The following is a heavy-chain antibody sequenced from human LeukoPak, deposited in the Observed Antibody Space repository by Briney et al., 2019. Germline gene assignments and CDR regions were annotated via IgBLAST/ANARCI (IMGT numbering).Heavy chain of an antibody. D-gene: IGHD2-15*01. J-gene: IGHJ4*02. CDR3: AKGRSGYCSGTSCFEFDY. V-gene: IGHV3-48*02. CDR1: GFTFSSYS. CDR2: ISSSSSTI. Sequence: GGSLRLSCAASGFTFSSYSMNWVRQAPGKGLEWVSFISSSSSTIFYADSVKGRFTISRDNAKNSLYLQMNSLRDEDTAVYYCAKGRSGYCSGTSCFEFDYWGQGTPVTVSS.